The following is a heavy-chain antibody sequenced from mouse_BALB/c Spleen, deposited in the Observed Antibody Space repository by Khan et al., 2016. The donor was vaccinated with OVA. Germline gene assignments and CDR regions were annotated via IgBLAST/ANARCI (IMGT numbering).Heavy chain of an antibody. CDR2: ISGDSNTI. J-gene: IGHJ2*01. CDR1: GFTFSSYG. D-gene: IGHD1-3*01. Sequence: EVELVESGGGLVQPGGSRKLSCAASGFTFSSYGMHWVRQAPERGLEWVAYISGDSNTIYYADTVKGRFTFSRDNPRNTLFLQMTSLMSEDTAMDYCGTYNCFRYDFDYWGQGTTLTVSS. V-gene: IGHV5-17*02. CDR3: GTYNCFRYDFDY.